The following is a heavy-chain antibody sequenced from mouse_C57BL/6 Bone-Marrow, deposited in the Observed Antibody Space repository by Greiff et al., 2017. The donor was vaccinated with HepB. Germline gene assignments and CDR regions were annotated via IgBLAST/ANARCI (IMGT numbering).Heavy chain of an antibody. CDR3: ARSGLRRGY. CDR2: ISYDGSN. J-gene: IGHJ2*01. V-gene: IGHV3-6*01. D-gene: IGHD2-4*01. Sequence: DVKLQESGPGLVKPSQSLSLTCSVTGYSITSGYYWNWIRQFPGNKLEWMGYISYDGSNNYNPSLKNRISITRDTSKNQFFLKLNSVTTEDTATYYCARSGLRRGYWGQGTTLTVSS. CDR1: GYSITSGYY.